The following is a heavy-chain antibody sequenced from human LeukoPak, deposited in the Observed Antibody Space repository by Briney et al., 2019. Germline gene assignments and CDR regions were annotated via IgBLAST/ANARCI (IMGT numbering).Heavy chain of an antibody. J-gene: IGHJ3*02. CDR1: GGSISSYY. Sequence: SETLSLTCTVSGGSISSYYWTWIRQPPGKGLEWIGYIYYSGSTNYNPSLKSRVSISVDTSKNHFSLKLSSVTAADTAVYYCARGAGRDAFDIWGQGTMVTVSS. V-gene: IGHV4-59*01. D-gene: IGHD6-19*01. CDR3: ARGAGRDAFDI. CDR2: IYYSGST.